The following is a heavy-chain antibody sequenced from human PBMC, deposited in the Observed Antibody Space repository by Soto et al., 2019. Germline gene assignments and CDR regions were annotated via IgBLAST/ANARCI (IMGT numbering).Heavy chain of an antibody. CDR2: IKSRIDGGTA. CDR1: GFTFSTAW. CDR3: TYLHSEH. Sequence: EVLVVESGGGLVEPGGSLRLSCATSGFTFSTAWMTWVRQAPGKGLEWVGYIKSRIDGGTADYAAPVKGRSTISRDDSKNTLYLQMNSLQSEDTPVYYCTYLHSEHWGQGTLVTVSS. V-gene: IGHV3-15*01. J-gene: IGHJ1*01.